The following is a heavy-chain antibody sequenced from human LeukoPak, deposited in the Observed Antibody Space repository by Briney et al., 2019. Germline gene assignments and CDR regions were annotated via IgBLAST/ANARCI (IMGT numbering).Heavy chain of an antibody. CDR2: IYYTGTT. V-gene: IGHV4-59*01. CDR3: ASYDTNGHFDY. D-gene: IGHD2-8*01. Sequence: SETLSLTCTVSGGSISSYYWSWIRQPPGKGLEWIGCIYYTGTTKYNPSLKSRVTISVDTSKNQFSLKLSSVTAADTAVYHCASYDTNGHFDYWGQGILVTVSS. J-gene: IGHJ4*02. CDR1: GGSISSYY.